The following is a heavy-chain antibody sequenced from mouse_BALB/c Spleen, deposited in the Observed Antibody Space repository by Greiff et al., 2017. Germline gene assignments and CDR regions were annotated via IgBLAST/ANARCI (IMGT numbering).Heavy chain of an antibody. Sequence: VQLQQSGPELVKPGASVKMSCKASGYTFTSYVMHWVKQKPGQGLEWIGYINPYNDGTKYNEKFKGKATLTSDKSSSTAYMELSSLTSEDSAVYYCARGGAYYRYDLDYWGQGTTLTVSS. V-gene: IGHV1-14*01. CDR2: INPYNDGT. D-gene: IGHD2-14*01. CDR3: ARGGAYYRYDLDY. CDR1: GYTFTSYV. J-gene: IGHJ2*01.